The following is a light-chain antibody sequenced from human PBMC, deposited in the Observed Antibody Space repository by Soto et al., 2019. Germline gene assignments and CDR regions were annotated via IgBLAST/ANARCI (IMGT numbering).Light chain of an antibody. CDR1: QSVGRN. V-gene: IGKV3-15*01. Sequence: EIVMTQSPVALSVSPGESAALSCRASQSVGRNFAWYQQRPGQAPRVLIYGTSTRATGVPARFSGSGSGTDFTHTCSSLQSEDFAIYFFQQYDKWPYTIGQGTRLEIK. J-gene: IGKJ2*01. CDR2: GTS. CDR3: QQYDKWPYT.